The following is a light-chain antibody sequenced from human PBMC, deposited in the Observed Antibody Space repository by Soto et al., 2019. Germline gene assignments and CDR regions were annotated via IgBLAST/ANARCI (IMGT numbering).Light chain of an antibody. J-gene: IGKJ1*01. CDR2: GAS. Sequence: EIVMTQSPATLSVSPGERATLSCRASQSVSSNLAWYQQKPGQAPRLLIYGASARATGIPARFSGSGSGTDFTLTISSLQSEDFAVYYCQRYNDWPPWTFGQGTRVVI. CDR1: QSVSSN. V-gene: IGKV3-15*01. CDR3: QRYNDWPPWT.